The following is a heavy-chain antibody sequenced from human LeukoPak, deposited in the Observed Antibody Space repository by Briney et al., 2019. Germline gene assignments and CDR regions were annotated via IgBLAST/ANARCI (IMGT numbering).Heavy chain of an antibody. V-gene: IGHV3-30*02. J-gene: IGHJ4*02. CDR1: GFTFSSYG. Sequence: PGGSLRLSCAASGFTFSSYGMHWVRQAPGKGLEWVAFIRYDGSNKYYADSVKGRFTISRDNSKNTLYLQMNSLRAEDTAVYYCAEDQHPTYYDILTGYPFDYWGQGTLVTVSS. CDR3: AEDQHPTYYDILTGYPFDY. CDR2: IRYDGSNK. D-gene: IGHD3-9*01.